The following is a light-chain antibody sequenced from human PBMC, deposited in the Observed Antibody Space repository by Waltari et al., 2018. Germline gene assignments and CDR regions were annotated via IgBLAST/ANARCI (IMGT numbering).Light chain of an antibody. Sequence: SYVLTQPPSVSVAPGETARITCGGHNIASKTVHLCQQKPGQAPVPVVYNDVDRPSGIPERFSGSNSGNTATLTIIRVEAGDEADYYCHVWDRDSDHVVFGGGTQLNVL. CDR3: HVWDRDSDHVV. CDR1: NIASKT. V-gene: IGLV3-21*01. CDR2: NDV. J-gene: IGLJ2*01.